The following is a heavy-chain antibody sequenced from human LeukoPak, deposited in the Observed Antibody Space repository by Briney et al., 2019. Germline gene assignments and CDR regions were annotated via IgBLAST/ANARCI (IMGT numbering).Heavy chain of an antibody. Sequence: SETLSLTCAVYGGSFSGYYWSWIRQPPGKGLEWIGEINHSGSTNYNPSLKSRVTISVDTSKNQFSLQLSSVAAADTAVYYCARGFVPAATKAPFDYWGQGTLVTVSS. J-gene: IGHJ4*02. CDR2: INHSGST. V-gene: IGHV4-34*01. CDR3: ARGFVPAATKAPFDY. CDR1: GGSFSGYY. D-gene: IGHD2-2*01.